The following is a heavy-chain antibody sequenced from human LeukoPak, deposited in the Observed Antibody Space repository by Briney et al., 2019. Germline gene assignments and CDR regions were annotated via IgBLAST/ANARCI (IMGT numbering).Heavy chain of an antibody. J-gene: IGHJ4*02. V-gene: IGHV4-39*01. D-gene: IGHD1-26*01. CDR2: IYYSGSA. Sequence: PSETLSLTCTASGGSISSSSYYWGWIRQPPGKGLEWIGSIYYSGSAYYNPSLKSRVTISVDTSKNQFSLKLSSVTAADTAVYYCARDPVGATTNPLDYWGQGTLVTVSS. CDR3: ARDPVGATTNPLDY. CDR1: GGSISSSSYY.